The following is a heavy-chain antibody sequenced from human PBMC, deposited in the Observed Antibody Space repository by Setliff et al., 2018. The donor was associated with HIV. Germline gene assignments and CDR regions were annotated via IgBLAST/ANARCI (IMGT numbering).Heavy chain of an antibody. CDR1: GGSISSGSYY. J-gene: IGHJ6*03. CDR2: IYYTGST. V-gene: IGHV4-39*07. Sequence: SETLSLTCAVSGGSISSGSYYWGWIRQPPGKGLEWIGSIYYTGSTYYNPSLKSRVTISVDTSKNQFSLKLTSVSAADTAVYYCARDAGYCGGDCYPMVLDVWGKGTTVTVS. D-gene: IGHD2-21*01. CDR3: ARDAGYCGGDCYPMVLDV.